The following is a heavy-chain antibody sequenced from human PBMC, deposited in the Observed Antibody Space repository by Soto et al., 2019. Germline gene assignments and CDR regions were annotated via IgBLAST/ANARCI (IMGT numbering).Heavy chain of an antibody. J-gene: IGHJ6*02. CDR1: GFTFSSYA. Sequence: GGSLRLSCAASGFTFSSYAMSWVRQAPGKGLEWVSAISGSGGSTYYADSVKGRFTISRDNSKNTLYLQMNSLRAEDTAVYYCAKDLGSITIFGVDHYGMDVWGQGTTVTVSS. D-gene: IGHD3-3*01. CDR2: ISGSGGST. V-gene: IGHV3-23*01. CDR3: AKDLGSITIFGVDHYGMDV.